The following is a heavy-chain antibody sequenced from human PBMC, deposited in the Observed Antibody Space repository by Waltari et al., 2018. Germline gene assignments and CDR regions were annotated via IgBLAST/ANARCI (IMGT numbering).Heavy chain of an antibody. CDR1: GYTFTGSY. V-gene: IGHV1-2*02. D-gene: IGHD1-26*01. CDR2: INPNSGGT. CDR3: ASSSGSPTYYYYYMDV. Sequence: QVQLVQSGAEVKKPGASVKVSCKASGYTFTGSYMHWVRQAPGQGLEWMGVINPNSGGTNYAQKFQGRVTMTRDTSISTAYMELSRLRSDDTAVYYCASSSGSPTYYYYYMDVWGKGTTVTVSS. J-gene: IGHJ6*03.